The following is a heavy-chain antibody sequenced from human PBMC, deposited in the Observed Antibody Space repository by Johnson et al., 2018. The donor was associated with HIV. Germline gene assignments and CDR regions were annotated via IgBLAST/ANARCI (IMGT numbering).Heavy chain of an antibody. CDR1: GFTFSSYG. CDR3: AKEGSSSPWAFDI. D-gene: IGHD2-15*01. V-gene: IGHV3-30*18. CDR2: ISYDGSNK. J-gene: IGHJ3*02. Sequence: QMQLVESGGGVVQPGRSLRLSCAASGFTFSSYGMHWVRQAPGKGLEWVAVISYDGSNKYYADSVKGRFTISRDNSKNTLYLQMNSLRAEDTAVYYCAKEGSSSPWAFDIWGQGTMVTVSS.